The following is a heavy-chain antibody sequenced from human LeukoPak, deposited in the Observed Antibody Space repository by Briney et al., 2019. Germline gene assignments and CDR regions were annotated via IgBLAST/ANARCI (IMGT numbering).Heavy chain of an antibody. CDR1: GFTFSNFP. Sequence: GGSLRLSCAASGFTFSNFPMNWVRQAPGKGLEWVAAISADGAPYYADAESVKGRFTISRDNSKNTLYLHMDSLRVEDTAVYYCAKERAGYTNPYYFDYWGQGTLVTVSS. CDR3: AKERAGYTNPYYFDY. D-gene: IGHD3-16*02. J-gene: IGHJ4*02. V-gene: IGHV3-23*01. CDR2: ISADGAP.